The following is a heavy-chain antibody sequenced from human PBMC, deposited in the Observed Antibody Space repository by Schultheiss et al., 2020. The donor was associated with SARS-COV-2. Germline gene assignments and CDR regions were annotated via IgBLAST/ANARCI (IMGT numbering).Heavy chain of an antibody. CDR3: ARGMGGYYD. J-gene: IGHJ4*02. CDR1: GFTFSSYG. V-gene: IGHV3-33*01. D-gene: IGHD3-22*01. CDR2: IWYDGSNK. Sequence: GESLKISCAASGFTFSSYGMHWVRQAPGKGLEWVAVIWYDGSNKYYADSVKGRFTISRDNSKNTLYLQMNSLRAEDTAVYYCARGMGGYYDWGQGTLVTVSS.